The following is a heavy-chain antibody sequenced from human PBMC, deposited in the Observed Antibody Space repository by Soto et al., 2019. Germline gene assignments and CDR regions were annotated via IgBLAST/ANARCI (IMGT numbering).Heavy chain of an antibody. V-gene: IGHV1-3*01. CDR3: ARDVGNWNDVAWFDP. CDR1: GYTFTSYA. CDR2: INAGNGNT. D-gene: IGHD1-1*01. Sequence: ASVKVSCKASGYTFTSYAMHWVRQAPGQRLEWMGWINAGNGNTKYSQKFQGRVTITRDTSASTAYMELSSLRSEDTAVYYCARDVGNWNDVAWFDPWGQGTLVTVSP. J-gene: IGHJ5*02.